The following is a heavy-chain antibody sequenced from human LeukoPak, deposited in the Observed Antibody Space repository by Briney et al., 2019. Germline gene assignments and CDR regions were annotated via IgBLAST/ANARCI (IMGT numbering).Heavy chain of an antibody. Sequence: GASVKVSCKASGYTFTGYYMHWVRQAPGQGLEWMGWINPNSGGTNYAQKFQGRVTMSRDTSISTAYMELSRLRSDDTAVYYCARGGNYYDSSGFDYWGQGTLVTVSS. D-gene: IGHD3-22*01. J-gene: IGHJ4*02. CDR2: INPNSGGT. V-gene: IGHV1-2*02. CDR3: ARGGNYYDSSGFDY. CDR1: GYTFTGYY.